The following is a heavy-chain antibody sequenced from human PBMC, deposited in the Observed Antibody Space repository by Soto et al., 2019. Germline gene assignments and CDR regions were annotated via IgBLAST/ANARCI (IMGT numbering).Heavy chain of an antibody. CDR1: GYTFTSYG. CDR3: ARDYYGSGSYYRSGYDPFYFDY. CDR2: ISAYNGNT. Sequence: ASVKVSCKASGYTFTSYGISWVRQAPGQGLEWMGWISAYNGNTNYAQKLQGRVTMTTDTSTSTAYMELRSLRSDDTAVYYCARDYYGSGSYYRSGYDPFYFDYWGQGTLVTVSS. V-gene: IGHV1-18*01. J-gene: IGHJ4*02. D-gene: IGHD3-10*01.